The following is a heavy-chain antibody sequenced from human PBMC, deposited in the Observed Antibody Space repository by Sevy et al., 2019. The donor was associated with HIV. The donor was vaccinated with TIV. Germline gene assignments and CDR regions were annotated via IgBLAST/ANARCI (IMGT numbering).Heavy chain of an antibody. CDR2: IYYSGST. CDR1: GGSISSYY. D-gene: IGHD3-10*01. Sequence: SETLSLTCTVSGGSISSYYWSWIRQPPGKGLEWIGYIYYSGSTNYNPSPKSRVTISVDTSKNQFSLMLSSVTAADTAVYYCARETAKYYYGSGSYYNVFDYWGQGTLVTVSS. CDR3: ARETAKYYYGSGSYYNVFDY. J-gene: IGHJ4*02. V-gene: IGHV4-59*01.